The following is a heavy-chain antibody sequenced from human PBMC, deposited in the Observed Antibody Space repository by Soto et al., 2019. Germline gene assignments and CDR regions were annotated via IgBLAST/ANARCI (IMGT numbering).Heavy chain of an antibody. CDR3: ARSGLRWGAFDI. D-gene: IGHD3-3*01. Sequence: SETLSLTCTVSGGSISSGDYYWSWIRQPPGKGLEWIGYIYYSGSTYYNPSLKSRVTISLDTSKNQFSLKLSSVTAADTAVYYCARSGLRWGAFDIWGQGTMVTVSS. V-gene: IGHV4-30-4*01. J-gene: IGHJ3*02. CDR2: IYYSGST. CDR1: GGSISSGDYY.